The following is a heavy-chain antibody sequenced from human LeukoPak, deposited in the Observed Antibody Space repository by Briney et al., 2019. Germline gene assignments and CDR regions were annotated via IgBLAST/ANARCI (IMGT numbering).Heavy chain of an antibody. CDR2: INPNSGGT. Sequence: GASVKVSCKASGYTFTGYYMHWVRQAPGQGLEWMGCINPNSGGTNYAQKFQGRVAMTRDTSISTAYMELSRLRSDDTAVYYCARSELTPGSSADYWGQGTLVTVSS. V-gene: IGHV1-2*02. J-gene: IGHJ4*02. D-gene: IGHD1-26*01. CDR3: ARSELTPGSSADY. CDR1: GYTFTGYY.